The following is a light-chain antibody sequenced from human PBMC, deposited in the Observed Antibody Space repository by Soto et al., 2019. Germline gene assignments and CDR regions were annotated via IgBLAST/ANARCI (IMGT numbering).Light chain of an antibody. CDR2: GAS. V-gene: IGKV3-20*01. Sequence: EIVLTQSPGTLSLSPGEGATLSCRASQSVSSSYLAWYQQKPGQAPRLLIYGASSRATGIPDRFSGSGSGTDFTLTISRLEPEDFAVYYCQQYGPWTFGQGTKVEIK. J-gene: IGKJ1*01. CDR1: QSVSSSY. CDR3: QQYGPWT.